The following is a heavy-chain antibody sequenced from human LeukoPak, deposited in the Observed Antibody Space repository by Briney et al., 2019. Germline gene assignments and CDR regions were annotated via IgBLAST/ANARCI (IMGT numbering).Heavy chain of an antibody. J-gene: IGHJ3*02. V-gene: IGHV1-8*01. Sequence: GASVKVSCKASGYTFSSYDINWVRQAPGQGLEWMGWMNPNSGNTGYAQKFQGRVTMTRNTSISTAYMELSSLRSEDTAVYYCARGSSISYDAFDIWGQGTIVTVSS. D-gene: IGHD3-3*02. CDR3: ARGSSISYDAFDI. CDR1: GYTFSSYD. CDR2: MNPNSGNT.